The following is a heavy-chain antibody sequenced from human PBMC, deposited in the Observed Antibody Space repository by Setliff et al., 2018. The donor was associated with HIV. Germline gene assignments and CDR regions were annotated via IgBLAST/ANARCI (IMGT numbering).Heavy chain of an antibody. Sequence: SETLSLTCTVSGDSIISGDYYWSWRRQSPGKGLEGIGHIHYKGNIDYNASLKSRLAISSDTSKNQFSLNLSSVIAADTAIYXXSRFTVVVFGAGEPSWFDPWGQGILVTVSS. CDR3: SRFTVVVFGAGEPSWFDP. V-gene: IGHV4-30-4*08. CDR1: GDSIISGDYY. CDR2: IHYKGNI. J-gene: IGHJ5*02. D-gene: IGHD2-15*01.